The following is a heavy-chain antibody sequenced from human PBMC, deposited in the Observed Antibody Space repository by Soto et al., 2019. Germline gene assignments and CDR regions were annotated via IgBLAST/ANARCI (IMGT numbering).Heavy chain of an antibody. CDR1: GGSMSRTNHY. Sequence: PSETLSLTCTVSGGSMSRTNHYWGWIRQTPGKGLEWIGSISYSGSTYYNPSLKSRVTISVDTSKNQFSLKLSSVTAADTAVYYCAREVSRRGLRGFDYWGQGTLVTVSS. V-gene: IGHV4-39*07. CDR2: ISYSGST. J-gene: IGHJ4*02. CDR3: AREVSRRGLRGFDY. D-gene: IGHD4-17*01.